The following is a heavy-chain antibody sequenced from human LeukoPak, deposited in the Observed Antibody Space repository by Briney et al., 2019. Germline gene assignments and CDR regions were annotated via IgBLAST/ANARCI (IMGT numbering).Heavy chain of an antibody. J-gene: IGHJ4*02. CDR2: IYYSGST. D-gene: IGHD3-3*01. CDR1: GGSLSSYY. CDR3: ASFYDFWSGYLN. V-gene: IGHV4-59*08. Sequence: SETLSLTCTVSGGSLSSYYWNWIRQPPGKGLEWIGYIYYSGSTNYNPSLKSRVTISVDTSKNQFSLKLSSVTAADTAVYYCASFYDFWSGYLNWGKGTLVTVSS.